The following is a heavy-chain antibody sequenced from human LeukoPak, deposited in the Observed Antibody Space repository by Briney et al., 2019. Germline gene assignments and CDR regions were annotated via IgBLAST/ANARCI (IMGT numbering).Heavy chain of an antibody. Sequence: PSQTLSLTCTVSGDSITGSTYYWSWIRQPPGKGLEYIGYIYHTGRTYYSPSLRSRVTISVDTSKNQFSLKLSSVTAADTAVYYCARPRGYDFWSGYYRDAFDIWGQGTMVTVSS. D-gene: IGHD3-3*01. CDR1: GDSITGSTYY. V-gene: IGHV4-30-2*01. CDR2: IYHTGRT. J-gene: IGHJ3*02. CDR3: ARPRGYDFWSGYYRDAFDI.